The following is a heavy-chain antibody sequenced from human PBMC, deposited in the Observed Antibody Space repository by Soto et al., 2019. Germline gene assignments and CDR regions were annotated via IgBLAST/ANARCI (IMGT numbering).Heavy chain of an antibody. D-gene: IGHD3-22*01. J-gene: IGHJ4*02. CDR3: ARDSLDYYDSSGPMKY. CDR1: GGTFSSYA. Sequence: QVQLVQSGAEVKKPGSSVKVSCKASGGTFSSYAISWVRQAPGQGLEWMGVIIPIFGTANYAQKFQGRVRITGDESPRTAYMGLGSLRSEDTAVYYCARDSLDYYDSSGPMKYWGQGTLVTVSS. CDR2: IIPIFGTA. V-gene: IGHV1-69*01.